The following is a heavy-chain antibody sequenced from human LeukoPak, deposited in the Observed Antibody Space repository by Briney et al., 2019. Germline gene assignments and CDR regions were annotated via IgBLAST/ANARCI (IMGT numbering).Heavy chain of an antibody. Sequence: SSETLSLTCTVSGASISSDYWSWIRQPPGKGLEWIGYIFFSGSTNYNPSLKSRVTISVDTSKNQFSLKLSSVTAADTAVYYCARDYYGSGSYYNYYYYYMDVWGKGTTVTISS. CDR2: IFFSGST. J-gene: IGHJ6*03. V-gene: IGHV4-59*12. CDR3: ARDYYGSGSYYNYYYYYMDV. CDR1: GASISSDY. D-gene: IGHD3-10*01.